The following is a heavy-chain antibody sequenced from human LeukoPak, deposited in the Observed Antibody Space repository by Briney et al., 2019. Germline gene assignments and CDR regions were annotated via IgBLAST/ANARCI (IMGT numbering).Heavy chain of an antibody. D-gene: IGHD1-7*01. CDR2: INPSGGHT. CDR1: GYTFANSY. J-gene: IGHJ4*02. CDR3: ARGANWNYDY. Sequence: ASVKVSCKASGYTFANSYIHWVRQAPGQGLEWMGLINPSGGHTTYTQNYQGRVTMTRDMSTSTVYMELASLRSDDTAVYYCARGANWNYDYWGQGTLVTVSS. V-gene: IGHV1-46*01.